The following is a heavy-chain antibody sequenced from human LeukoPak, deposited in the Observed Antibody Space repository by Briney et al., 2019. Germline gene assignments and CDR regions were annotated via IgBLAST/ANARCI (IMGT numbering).Heavy chain of an antibody. Sequence: GESLRLSCAASGFTFSSYSMNWVRQAPGKGLEWVSSISSSSYIYYADSVKGRFTISRDNAKNSLYLQMSSLRAEDTAVYYCARGGSSSWYVFDPWGQGTLVTVSS. D-gene: IGHD6-13*01. V-gene: IGHV3-21*01. CDR2: ISSSSYI. J-gene: IGHJ5*02. CDR3: ARGGSSSWYVFDP. CDR1: GFTFSSYS.